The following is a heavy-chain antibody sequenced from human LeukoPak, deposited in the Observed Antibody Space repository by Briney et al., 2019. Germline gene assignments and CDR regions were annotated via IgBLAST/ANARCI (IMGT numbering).Heavy chain of an antibody. CDR3: ARLWGHSYYFDY. Sequence: GGSLRLSCVASGFTFSTYYMNWVRQAPGTGLEWVSSISYRSNYIYYADSVKGRFTISRDNAKNSLFLHMSSLRAEDTAVYYCARLWGHSYYFDYWGQGALVTVSS. J-gene: IGHJ4*02. D-gene: IGHD1-26*01. CDR2: ISYRSNYI. CDR1: GFTFSTYY. V-gene: IGHV3-21*01.